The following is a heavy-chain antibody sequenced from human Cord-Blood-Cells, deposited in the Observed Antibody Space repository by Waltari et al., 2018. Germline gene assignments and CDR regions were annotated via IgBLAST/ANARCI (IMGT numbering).Heavy chain of an antibody. V-gene: IGHV1-2*04. CDR1: GYTFTGYY. Sequence: QVQLVQSGAEVKKPGASVKVSCKASGYTFTGYYMHWVRQAPGQGLEWIGCSHPNSGGPNYAQKFQRWVTLTRETSISGAYMVLIRLSSDDTAVYYCARVVFSVSSFDFLGQGTLVTVSS. J-gene: IGHJ4*02. CDR3: ARVVFSVSSFDF. CDR2: SHPNSGGP. D-gene: IGHD6-6*01.